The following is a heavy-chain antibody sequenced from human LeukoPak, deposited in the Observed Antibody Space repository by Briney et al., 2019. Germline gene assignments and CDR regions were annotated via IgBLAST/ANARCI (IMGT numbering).Heavy chain of an antibody. V-gene: IGHV4-61*02. CDR3: ARVLRQRIEKYYYYYYMDV. CDR1: GGSISSGSYY. CDR2: IYTSGST. J-gene: IGHJ6*03. D-gene: IGHD2-15*01. Sequence: SETLSLTCTVSGGSISSGSYYWSWIRQPAGKGLEWIGRIYTSGSTNYNPSLKSRVTISVDTSKNQFSLKLSSVTAADTAVYYCARVLRQRIEKYYYYYYMDVWGKGTTVTISS.